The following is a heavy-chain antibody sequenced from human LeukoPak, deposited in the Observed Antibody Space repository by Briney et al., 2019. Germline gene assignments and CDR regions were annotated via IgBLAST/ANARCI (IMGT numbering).Heavy chain of an antibody. CDR2: ISDDGSNK. Sequence: GGSLRLSCAASGFSFSSYDMHWVRQAPGKGLEWVARISDDGSNKYYGDSVKGRVTISRDNAKNSLYLQMNSLRDEDTAVYYCATERYYGSGAYPYLFDYWGQGTLVTVSS. D-gene: IGHD3-10*01. J-gene: IGHJ4*02. CDR3: ATERYYGSGAYPYLFDY. CDR1: GFSFSSYD. V-gene: IGHV3-30*03.